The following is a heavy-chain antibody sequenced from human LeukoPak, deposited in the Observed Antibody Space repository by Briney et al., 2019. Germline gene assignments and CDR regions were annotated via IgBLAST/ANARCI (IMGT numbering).Heavy chain of an antibody. CDR1: GGTFSSYA. Sequence: ASVKVSCKASGGTFSSYAISWVRQAPGQGLEWMGRIIPILGIANYAQKFQGRVTITADKSTSTAYMELSSLRSEDTAVYYCARKGPGTAMAYYYYGMDVWGQGITVTVSS. CDR3: ARKGPGTAMAYYYYGMDV. J-gene: IGHJ6*02. D-gene: IGHD5-18*01. V-gene: IGHV1-69*04. CDR2: IIPILGIA.